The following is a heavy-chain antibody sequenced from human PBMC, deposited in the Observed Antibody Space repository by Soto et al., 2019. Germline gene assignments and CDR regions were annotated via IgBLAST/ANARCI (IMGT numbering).Heavy chain of an antibody. Sequence: GGSLRLSCAASGFTFSIAWMNWVRQAPGKGLEWVGRIKSKTDGGTTDYAAPVKGRFTISRDDSKNTLYLQMNSLKTEDTAVYYCTTADIAAAGTGYYYYYYGMDVWGQGTTVTVSS. J-gene: IGHJ6*02. CDR2: IKSKTDGGTT. CDR3: TTADIAAAGTGYYYYYYGMDV. CDR1: GFTFSIAW. D-gene: IGHD6-13*01. V-gene: IGHV3-15*07.